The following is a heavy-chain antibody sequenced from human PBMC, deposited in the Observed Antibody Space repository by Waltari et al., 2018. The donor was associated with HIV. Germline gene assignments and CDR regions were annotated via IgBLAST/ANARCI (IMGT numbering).Heavy chain of an antibody. CDR1: GCSVRSSSYF. CDR2: IYYTGRA. Sequence: QLQLQESGPGLVKPSETLSLTCTVSGCSVRSSSYFWGWIRQPPGKGLEWVGRIYYTGRAYYNPSLKSRVTISVDTSKNQFSLKVTSVTAADTAVYYCARHALRVGAAYWNFDLWGRGTLVTVSS. J-gene: IGHJ2*01. V-gene: IGHV4-39*01. CDR3: ARHALRVGAAYWNFDL. D-gene: IGHD1-26*01.